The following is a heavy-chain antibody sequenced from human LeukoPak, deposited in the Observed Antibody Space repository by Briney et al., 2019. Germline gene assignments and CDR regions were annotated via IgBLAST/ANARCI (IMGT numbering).Heavy chain of an antibody. CDR3: ARHSSGSDCAFDI. J-gene: IGHJ3*02. V-gene: IGHV4-59*08. CDR1: GGSISSYY. CDR2: IYYSGST. Sequence: AETLSLTCTVSGGSISSYYWSWIRQPPGKGLEWIGYIYYSGSTNYNPSLKSRVTISVDTSKNQFSLKLSSVTAADTAVYYCARHSSGSDCAFDIWGQGTMVTVSS. D-gene: IGHD3-22*01.